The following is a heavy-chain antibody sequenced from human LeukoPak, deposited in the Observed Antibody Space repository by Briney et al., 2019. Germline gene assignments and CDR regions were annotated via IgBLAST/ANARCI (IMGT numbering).Heavy chain of an antibody. CDR2: ISRSDGTT. J-gene: IGHJ4*02. CDR3: AKRFPRRETYDLGPYDF. CDR1: GFTFSRYA. D-gene: IGHD3-3*01. V-gene: IGHV3-23*01. Sequence: PGGSLRLSCAASGFTFSRYAMSWVRQAPGKGLEWVSLISRSDGTTYYADSVKGRFTISRDNSKNTLYLQMNSLRAEDTAIYYCAKRFPRRETYDLGPYDFWGQGTLVTVSS.